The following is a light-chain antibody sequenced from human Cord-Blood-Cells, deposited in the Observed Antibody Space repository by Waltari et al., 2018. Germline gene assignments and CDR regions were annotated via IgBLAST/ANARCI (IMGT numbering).Light chain of an antibody. V-gene: IGKV1-39*01. CDR2: DAS. CDR1: QSISSY. Sequence: IQMTQSPSSLSASVGVRVTITCRAIQSISSYLNLYHQKPVQAPKLLIYDASSLQSGVPSRFSGSVSGTDFTLTISSQQPEDFETYYAQQSYSTPWTFGQGTKVEIK. CDR3: QQSYSTPWT. J-gene: IGKJ1*01.